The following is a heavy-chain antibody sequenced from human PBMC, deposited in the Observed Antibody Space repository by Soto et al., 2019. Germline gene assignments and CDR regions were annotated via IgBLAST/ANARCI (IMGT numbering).Heavy chain of an antibody. CDR3: AKDASLGYCSSTSCPNWFDP. CDR2: ISGSGGST. J-gene: IGHJ5*02. D-gene: IGHD2-2*01. CDR1: GFTFSSYA. V-gene: IGHV3-23*01. Sequence: GGFLRLSCAASGFTFSSYAMSWVRQAPGKGLEWVSAISGSGGSTYYADSVKGRFTISRDNSKNTLYLQMNSLRAEDTAVYYCAKDASLGYCSSTSCPNWFDPWGQGTLVTVSS.